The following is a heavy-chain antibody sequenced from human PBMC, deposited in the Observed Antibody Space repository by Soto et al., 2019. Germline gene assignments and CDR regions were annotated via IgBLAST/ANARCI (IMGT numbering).Heavy chain of an antibody. J-gene: IGHJ4*02. D-gene: IGHD2-2*01. CDR1: GGSITTGGSS. V-gene: IGHV4-31*03. CDR3: ASPLFCTSASCDDY. CDR2: IYSSGGT. Sequence: SETLSLTCTVSGGSITTGGSSWNWIRHHPGKGLEWLGHIYSSGGTYTNPSLRSRVTISIDSSKNQFSLKLSSVTAADTAVYYCASPLFCTSASCDDYWGQGTLVTVSS.